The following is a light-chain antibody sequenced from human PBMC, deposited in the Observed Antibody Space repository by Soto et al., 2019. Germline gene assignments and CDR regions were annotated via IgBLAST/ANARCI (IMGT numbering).Light chain of an antibody. CDR2: EGT. CDR1: SSDVGTYYF. J-gene: IGLJ1*01. CDR3: LSHTTRRIYV. Sequence: QSALTQPASVSGSLGQSITISCTGSSSDVGTYYFVSWYQQHPGKVPKLMIYEGTKRPSGVSDRFSGSKSANTASLTISGLQTEDEADYYCLSHTTRRIYVFGPGTKLTVL. V-gene: IGLV2-14*02.